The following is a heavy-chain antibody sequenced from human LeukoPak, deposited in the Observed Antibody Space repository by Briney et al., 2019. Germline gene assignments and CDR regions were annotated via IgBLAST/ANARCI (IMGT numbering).Heavy chain of an antibody. J-gene: IGHJ4*02. D-gene: IGHD1-14*01. CDR2: IYSGGST. Sequence: GGSLRLSCAASGFTVSSNYMSWVRQAPGKGLEWVSVIYSGGSTYYADSVKGRFTISKDNSKNTLYLQMNSLRAEDTAVYYCARDSSRENRLVYWGQGTLVTVSS. CDR1: GFTVSSNY. V-gene: IGHV3-66*01. CDR3: ARDSSRENRLVY.